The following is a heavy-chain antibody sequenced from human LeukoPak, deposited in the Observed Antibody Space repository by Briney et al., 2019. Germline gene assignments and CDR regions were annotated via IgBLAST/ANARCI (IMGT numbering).Heavy chain of an antibody. CDR3: ATDRITMVRGVIIPNAFDI. J-gene: IGHJ3*02. CDR2: FDPEDGET. V-gene: IGHV1-24*01. Sequence: ASVKVSCKVSGYTLTELSMHWVRQAPGEGLEWMGGFDPEDGETIYAQKFQGRVTMTEDTSTGTAYMELSSLRSEDTAVYYCATDRITMVRGVIIPNAFDIWGQGTMVTVSS. CDR1: GYTLTELS. D-gene: IGHD3-10*01.